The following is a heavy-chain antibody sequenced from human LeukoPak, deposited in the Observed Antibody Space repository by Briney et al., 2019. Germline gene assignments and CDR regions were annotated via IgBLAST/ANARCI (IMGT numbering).Heavy chain of an antibody. D-gene: IGHD2-15*01. Sequence: SETLSLTCTVSGGSISTYYWSWIRQPAGKGLEWIGRIYISGSTNYNPSLKSRVSMSVDTSKNHVSLKLSSVTAADTAVYYCARSVEGYCSGGSCYSYYYYMDVWGKGTTVTVSS. V-gene: IGHV4-4*07. J-gene: IGHJ6*03. CDR2: IYISGST. CDR1: GGSISTYY. CDR3: ARSVEGYCSGGSCYSYYYYMDV.